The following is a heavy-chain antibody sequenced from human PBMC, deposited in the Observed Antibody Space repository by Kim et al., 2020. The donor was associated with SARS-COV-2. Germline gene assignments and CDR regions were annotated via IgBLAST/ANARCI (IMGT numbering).Heavy chain of an antibody. V-gene: IGHV4-39*01. Sequence: SETLSLTCTVSGGSISSSSYYWGWIRQPPGKGLEWIGSIYYSGSTYYNPSLKSRVTISVDTSKNQFSLKLSSVTAADTAVYYCASSYSSSSNGAFDIWGQGTMVTVSS. CDR2: IYYSGST. D-gene: IGHD6-6*01. CDR1: GGSISSSSYY. CDR3: ASSYSSSSNGAFDI. J-gene: IGHJ3*02.